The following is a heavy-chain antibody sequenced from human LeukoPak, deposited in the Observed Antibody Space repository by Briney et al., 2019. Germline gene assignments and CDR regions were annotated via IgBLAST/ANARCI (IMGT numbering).Heavy chain of an antibody. CDR3: AKEMLSSLYYFDY. CDR2: ISGSGGDT. D-gene: IGHD2-8*01. CDR1: GFTFSSYA. V-gene: IGHV3-23*01. Sequence: GGSLRLSCAASGFTFSSYAMSWVRQAPGKGLEWVSTISGSGGDTYFADSVKGRFIISRDNSKNTLYLQMDSLRAEDTAVYYCAKEMLSSLYYFDYWGQGTLVTVFS. J-gene: IGHJ4*02.